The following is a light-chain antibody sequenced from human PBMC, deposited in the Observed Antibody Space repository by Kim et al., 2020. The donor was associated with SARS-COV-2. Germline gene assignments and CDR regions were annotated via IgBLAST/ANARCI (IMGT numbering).Light chain of an antibody. CDR3: QQYDTSPET. CDR1: RSDISNY. CDR2: DAS. Sequence: GEEAVLSCSASRSDISNYLAWYQQKPGQAPKVLIYDASNRAPGIPDRFSGSGSGTDFTFSISRLEPEDVAMYYCQQYDTSPETFGGGTKVDIK. V-gene: IGKV3-20*01. J-gene: IGKJ4*01.